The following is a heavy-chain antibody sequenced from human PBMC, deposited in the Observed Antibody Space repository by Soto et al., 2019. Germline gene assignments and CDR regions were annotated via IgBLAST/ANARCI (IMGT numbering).Heavy chain of an antibody. CDR2: ISGSGGST. D-gene: IGHD6-13*01. CDR3: AKDRRLAAAGTGYFDY. V-gene: IGHV3-23*01. J-gene: IGHJ4*02. CDR1: GFTFSSYA. Sequence: EVQLLESGGGLVQPGGSLRLSCAASGFTFSSYAMSWVRQAPGKGLEWVSAISGSGGSTYYADSVKGRFTISRDNSKNTLYLQMNSLRAEDTAVYYCAKDRRLAAAGTGYFDYWGRGTLVTVSA.